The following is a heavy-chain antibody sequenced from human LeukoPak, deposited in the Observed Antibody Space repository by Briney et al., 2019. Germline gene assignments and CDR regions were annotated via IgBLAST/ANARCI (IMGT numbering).Heavy chain of an antibody. CDR3: AKDRHSNYGRLSAFDI. D-gene: IGHD4-11*01. CDR2: IYSGGST. V-gene: IGHV3-53*01. CDR1: GFTVSSNY. Sequence: QTGGSLRLSCAASGFTVSSNYMSWVRQAPGKGLEWVSVIYSGGSTYYADSVKGRFTISRDNSKNTLYLQMNSLRAEDTAVYYCAKDRHSNYGRLSAFDIWGQGTMVTVSS. J-gene: IGHJ3*02.